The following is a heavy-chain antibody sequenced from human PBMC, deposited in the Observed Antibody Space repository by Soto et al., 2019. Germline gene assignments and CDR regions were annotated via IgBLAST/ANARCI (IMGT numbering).Heavy chain of an antibody. CDR1: GDSVSSNSAA. V-gene: IGHV6-1*01. J-gene: IGHJ5*02. Sequence: PSQTLSLTCAISGDSVSSNSAAWNWIRQSPSRSLEWLGRTYYRSKWYNDYAVSVKSLITINPDTSKNQFSLQLNSVTPEDTAVYYCARGLSSGRNNWFDPWGQGTLVTVSS. D-gene: IGHD6-19*01. CDR2: TYYRSKWYN. CDR3: ARGLSSGRNNWFDP.